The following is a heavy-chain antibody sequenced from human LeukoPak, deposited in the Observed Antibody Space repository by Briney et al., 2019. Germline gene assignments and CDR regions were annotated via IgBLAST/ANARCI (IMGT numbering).Heavy chain of an antibody. D-gene: IGHD6-19*01. CDR3: AREAVAGYRWFDP. J-gene: IGHJ5*02. CDR2: IIPIFGTA. Sequence: GASVKVSCKASGGTFSSYAISWVRQAPGQGLEWMGGIIPIFGTANYAQKFQGRVTITADKSTSTAYMELSSLRSEDTAVYYCAREAVAGYRWFDPWGQGTLVTVSS. V-gene: IGHV1-69*06. CDR1: GGTFSSYA.